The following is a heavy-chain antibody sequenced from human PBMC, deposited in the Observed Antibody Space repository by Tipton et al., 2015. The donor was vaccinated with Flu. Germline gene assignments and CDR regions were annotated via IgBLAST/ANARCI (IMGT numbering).Heavy chain of an antibody. V-gene: IGHV4-39*07. CDR2: IYYSGST. CDR3: ARSSGWYFLPDY. CDR1: GGSISSSSYY. D-gene: IGHD6-19*01. J-gene: IGHJ4*02. Sequence: TLSLTCTVSGGSISSSSYYWGWIRQPPGKGLEWIGSIYYSGSTYYNPSLKSRVTISVDTSKNQFSLKLSPVTAADTAVYYCARSSGWYFLPDYWGQGTLVTVSS.